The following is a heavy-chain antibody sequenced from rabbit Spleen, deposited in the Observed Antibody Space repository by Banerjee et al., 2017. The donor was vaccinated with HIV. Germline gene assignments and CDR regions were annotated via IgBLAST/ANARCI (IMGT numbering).Heavy chain of an antibody. V-gene: IGHV1S7*01. D-gene: IGHD2-1*01. J-gene: IGHJ4*01. CDR1: GFDFTNYY. Sequence: QSLEESGGDLVQPEGSLTLTCKASGFDFTNYYISWVRQAPGKGLEWIGIIYSAKGSTDYASWVNGRFTISSDNAQSTVDLKMTSLTAADTATYFCARGSATMTVVITGWYFTLWGPGTLVTVS. CDR3: ARGSATMTVVITGWYFTL. CDR2: IYSAKGST.